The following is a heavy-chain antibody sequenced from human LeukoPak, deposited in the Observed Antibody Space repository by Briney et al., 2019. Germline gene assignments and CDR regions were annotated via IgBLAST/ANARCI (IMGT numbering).Heavy chain of an antibody. J-gene: IGHJ3*02. CDR2: ISGSGGST. V-gene: IGHV3-23*01. CDR1: GFTFSSYA. CDR3: AKDQSKWELLNAFDI. D-gene: IGHD1-26*01. Sequence: GGSLRLSCAASGFTFSSYAMSWVRQAPGRGLEWVSAISGSGGSTYYADSVKGRFTISRDNSKNTLYLQMNSLRAEDTAVYYCAKDQSKWELLNAFDIWGQGTMVTVSS.